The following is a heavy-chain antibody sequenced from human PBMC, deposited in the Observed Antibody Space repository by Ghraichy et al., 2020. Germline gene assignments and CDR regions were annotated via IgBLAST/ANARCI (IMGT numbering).Heavy chain of an antibody. CDR3: ARSDGTLLPFDY. CDR1: GGSISSGGYY. D-gene: IGHD2-15*01. V-gene: IGHV4-31*03. J-gene: IGHJ4*02. Sequence: SETLSLTCTVSGGSISSGGYYWSWIRQHPGKGLEWIGYIYYSGSTYYNPSLKSRVTISVDTSKNQFSLKLSSVTAADTAVYYCARSDGTLLPFDYWGQGTLVTVSS. CDR2: IYYSGST.